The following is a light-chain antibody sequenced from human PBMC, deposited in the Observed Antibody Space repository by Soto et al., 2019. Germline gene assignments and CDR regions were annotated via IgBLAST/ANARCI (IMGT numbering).Light chain of an antibody. Sequence: DIHLTQSPSFLSASVGDRVTITCRASQGIASSLAWYQQKAGKAPKLLIYAASTLESGVPSRFSGSGPGTECTLTISSLQPEDFGIYYCQQFNSYPLTFGGGTKVEIK. CDR2: AAS. V-gene: IGKV1-9*01. CDR3: QQFNSYPLT. CDR1: QGIASS. J-gene: IGKJ4*01.